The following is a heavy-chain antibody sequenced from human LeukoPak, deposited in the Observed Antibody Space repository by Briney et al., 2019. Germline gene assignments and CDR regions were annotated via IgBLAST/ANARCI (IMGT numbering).Heavy chain of an antibody. CDR2: INHSGST. CDR1: GGSFSGYY. CDR3: ARGGASGSYYVGWFDP. J-gene: IGHJ5*02. D-gene: IGHD1-26*01. V-gene: IGHV4-34*01. Sequence: SETLSLTCAGYGGSFSGYYWSWIRQPPGKGLEWIGEINHSGSTNYNPSLKSRVTISVDTSKNQFSLKLSSVTAADTAVYYCARGGASGSYYVGWFDPWGQGTLVTVSS.